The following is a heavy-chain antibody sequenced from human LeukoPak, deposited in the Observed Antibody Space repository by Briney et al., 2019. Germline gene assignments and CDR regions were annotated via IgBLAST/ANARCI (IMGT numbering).Heavy chain of an antibody. D-gene: IGHD3-22*01. CDR2: ISAYNGNT. CDR1: SYTFTSYG. J-gene: IGHJ4*02. V-gene: IGHV1-18*01. CDR3: AREYPGYYYDSRGYYYFDY. Sequence: ASVKVSCKASSYTFTSYGISWVRQAPGQGLEWMGWISAYNGNTNYAQKLQGRVTMTTDTSTSTAYMELRSLRSDDTAVYYCAREYPGYYYDSRGYYYFDYWGQGTLVTVSS.